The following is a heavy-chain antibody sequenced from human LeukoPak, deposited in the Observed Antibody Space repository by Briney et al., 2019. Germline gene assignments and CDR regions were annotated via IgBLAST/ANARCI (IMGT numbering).Heavy chain of an antibody. J-gene: IGHJ4*02. Sequence: GASVTVSCKASGYTFTGYYMHWVRQAPGQGLEWMGWINPNSGGTNYAQKFQGRVTMTRDTSISTAYMELSRLRSDDTAVYYCARDRAPGNYVSFDYWGQGTLVTVSS. CDR2: INPNSGGT. CDR1: GYTFTGYY. D-gene: IGHD1-7*01. CDR3: ARDRAPGNYVSFDY. V-gene: IGHV1-2*02.